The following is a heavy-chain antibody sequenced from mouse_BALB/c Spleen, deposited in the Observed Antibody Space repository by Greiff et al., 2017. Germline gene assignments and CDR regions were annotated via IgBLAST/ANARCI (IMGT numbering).Heavy chain of an antibody. V-gene: IGHV3-8*02. J-gene: IGHJ3*01. CDR1: GDSITSGY. CDR2: ISYSGST. D-gene: IGHD2-10*02. Sequence: EVKLQESGPSLVKPSQTLSLTCSVTGDSITSGYWNWIRKFPGNKLEYMGYISYSGSTYYNPSLKSRISITRDTSKNQYYLQLNSVTTEDTATYYCAREYGNYVGFAYWAKGLWSLSLQ. CDR3: AREYGNYVGFAY.